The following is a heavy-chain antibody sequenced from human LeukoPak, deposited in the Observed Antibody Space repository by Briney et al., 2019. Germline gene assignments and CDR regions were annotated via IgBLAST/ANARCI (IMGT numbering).Heavy chain of an antibody. CDR1: VVSISSGGYS. CDR3: ARGKHSSSWSYYFDY. CDR2: IYHSGST. Sequence: TSQTLALTCAVSVVSISSGGYSWSWIRQPPGKGLEWIGYIYHSGSTYHNPSLKSRVTISVDRSKNQFSLKLSSVTAADTAVYYCARGKHSSSWSYYFDYWGQGTLVTVSS. V-gene: IGHV4-30-2*01. J-gene: IGHJ4*02. D-gene: IGHD6-13*01.